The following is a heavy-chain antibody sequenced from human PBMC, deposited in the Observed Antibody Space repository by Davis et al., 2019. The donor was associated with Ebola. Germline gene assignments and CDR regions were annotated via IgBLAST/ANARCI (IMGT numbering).Heavy chain of an antibody. CDR3: ARIYTSGWFEGEGY. D-gene: IGHD6-19*01. V-gene: IGHV3-11*03. Sequence: GRFTVSRDNAKKSLYLQMNSLRAEDTAVYYCARIYTSGWFEGEGYWGQGTLVTVSS. J-gene: IGHJ4*02.